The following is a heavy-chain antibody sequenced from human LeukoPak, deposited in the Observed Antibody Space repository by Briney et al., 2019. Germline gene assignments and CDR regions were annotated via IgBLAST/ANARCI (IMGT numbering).Heavy chain of an antibody. CDR3: ARHSRVAAAGTQAFDI. Sequence: PSETLSLTCTVSGDSINNNNYYWGWIRQPPGKGLEWIGSIYYSGSTYYNPSLKSRVTISVDTSKNQFSLKLSSVTAADTAVYYCARHSRVAAAGTQAFDIWGQGTMVTVSS. CDR1: GDSINNNNYY. D-gene: IGHD6-13*01. CDR2: IYYSGST. J-gene: IGHJ3*02. V-gene: IGHV4-39*01.